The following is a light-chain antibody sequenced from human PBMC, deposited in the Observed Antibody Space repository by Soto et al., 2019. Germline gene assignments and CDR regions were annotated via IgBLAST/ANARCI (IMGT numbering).Light chain of an antibody. V-gene: IGKV3-20*01. CDR3: QQYGSSSWT. CDR1: QSLSSSY. Sequence: EIVLTQSPGTLSLSPGERATLSCRASQSLSSSYLAWYQQKPGQAPRLLIYGASSRAPGIPDRFSSSGSGTDFTLTISRLEPEDSAVYYCQQYGSSSWTFGQGTKVEIK. CDR2: GAS. J-gene: IGKJ1*01.